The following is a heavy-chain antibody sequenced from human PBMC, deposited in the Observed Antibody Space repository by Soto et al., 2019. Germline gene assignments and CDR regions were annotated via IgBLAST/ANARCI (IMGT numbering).Heavy chain of an antibody. CDR3: ARDVAAADY. J-gene: IGHJ4*02. CDR2: INAGNGNT. Sequence: QVQLVQSGAEEKKPGASVKVSCKASGYTFTSYAMHWVRQAPGQRLEWMGWINAGNGNTKHSQKPQGRVTINRETAAGEGYMVLSSLRSEDTAVYYCARDVAAADYWGQATLVTVSS. V-gene: IGHV1-3*05. CDR1: GYTFTSYA. D-gene: IGHD6-13*01.